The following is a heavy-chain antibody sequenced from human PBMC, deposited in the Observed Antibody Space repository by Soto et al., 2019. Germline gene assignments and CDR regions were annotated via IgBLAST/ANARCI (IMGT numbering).Heavy chain of an antibody. J-gene: IGHJ2*01. D-gene: IGHD6-19*01. CDR1: GASISSGGYY. CDR2: IYYSGST. V-gene: IGHV4-31*03. Sequence: QVQLQESGPGLVMPSQTLSLTCTVSGASISSGGYYWNWIRQHPGKGLEWIGYIYYSGSTYYNPSLKSRVTISVDTSKNEFSLKLSSVTAADTAVYYCARDGRGRGIAVAGRFWYFDLWGRGTLVTVSS. CDR3: ARDGRGRGIAVAGRFWYFDL.